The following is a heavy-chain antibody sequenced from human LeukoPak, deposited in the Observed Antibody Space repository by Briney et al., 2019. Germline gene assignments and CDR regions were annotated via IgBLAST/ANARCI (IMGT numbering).Heavy chain of an antibody. CDR2: IGGSGGST. J-gene: IGHJ4*02. Sequence: PGGSLRLSCAASGFTFSNYAMSWVRQAPGKGLEWVSVIGGSGGSTYYADSVKGRFTISRDNSKSTLYLQMNSLRAEDTAVYYCTKENNWNDGRFNYFDYWGQGTLVTVSS. CDR3: TKENNWNDGRFNYFDY. V-gene: IGHV3-23*01. D-gene: IGHD1-20*01. CDR1: GFTFSNYA.